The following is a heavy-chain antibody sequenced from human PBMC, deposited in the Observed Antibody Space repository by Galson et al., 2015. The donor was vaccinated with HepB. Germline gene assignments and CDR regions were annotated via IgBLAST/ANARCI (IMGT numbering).Heavy chain of an antibody. J-gene: IGHJ5*02. V-gene: IGHV4-31*03. CDR1: GGSISSGGYY. CDR2: IYYSGST. D-gene: IGHD3-9*01. CDR3: ARDRPYYDILTGYYRVSNWFDP. Sequence: TLSLTCTVSGGSISSGGYYWSWIRQHPGKGLEWIGYIYYSGSTYYNPSLKSRVTISVDTSKNQFSLKLSSVTAADTAVYYCARDRPYYDILTGYYRVSNWFDPWGQGTLVTVSS.